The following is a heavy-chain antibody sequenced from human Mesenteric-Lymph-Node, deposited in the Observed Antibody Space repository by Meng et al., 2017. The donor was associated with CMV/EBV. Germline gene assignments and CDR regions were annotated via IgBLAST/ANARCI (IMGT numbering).Heavy chain of an antibody. J-gene: IGHJ4*02. CDR2: ISNDGRNK. CDR3: ARDPLRTFGDYMDY. CDR1: RFTFSSYA. V-gene: IGHV3-30-3*01. Sequence: SLKISCVASRFTFSSYAMHWVRQAPGKGLEWVAVISNDGRNKYYADSVKGRFTISRDNSKNTLYLQMNSLRPDDTAVYYCARDPLRTFGDYMDYWGQGTLVTVSS. D-gene: IGHD4-17*01.